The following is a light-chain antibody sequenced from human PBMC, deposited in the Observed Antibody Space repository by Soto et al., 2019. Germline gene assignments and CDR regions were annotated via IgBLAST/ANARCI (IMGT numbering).Light chain of an antibody. CDR1: QSVSNY. V-gene: IGKV3-11*01. CDR2: DAS. J-gene: IGKJ2*01. Sequence: EIKLTQSPATLSLSPGERATLSCRASQSVSNYLVWYQQKPGQPPRHLIYDASNRATGIPARFSGSGSGTDFTPTISSLQPEDFALSYYQQRNYCPYTFGHGTKLDIK. CDR3: QQRNYCPYT.